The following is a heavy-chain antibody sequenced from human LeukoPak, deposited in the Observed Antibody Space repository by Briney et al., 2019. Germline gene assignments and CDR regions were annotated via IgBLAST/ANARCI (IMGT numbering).Heavy chain of an antibody. D-gene: IGHD5-18*01. Sequence: GSLRLSCAASGFTFSSYAMSWVRQAPGKGLKWVSGISGSGGSTYYADSVKGRFTISRDNSRNTLYLQMNSLRAEDTAVYYCAKDEYEELWFDYWGQGTLVTVSS. CDR1: GFTFSSYA. CDR3: AKDEYEELWFDY. V-gene: IGHV3-23*01. J-gene: IGHJ4*02. CDR2: ISGSGGST.